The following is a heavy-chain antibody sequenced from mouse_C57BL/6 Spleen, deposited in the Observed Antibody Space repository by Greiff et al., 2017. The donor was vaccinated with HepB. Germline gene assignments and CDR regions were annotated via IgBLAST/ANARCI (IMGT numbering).Heavy chain of an antibody. CDR1: GYTFTSYW. J-gene: IGHJ1*03. CDR3: GRWGITTDWYFDV. V-gene: IGHV1-72*01. CDR2: IDPNSGGN. D-gene: IGHD1-1*01. Sequence: QVQLQQSGAELVKPGASVKLSCKASGYTFTSYWMHWVKQRPGRGLEWIGRIDPNSGGNKYNEKFKSKATLTVDKPSSTAYMQLSSLTFEDSAVYYCGRWGITTDWYFDVWGTGTTVTVSS.